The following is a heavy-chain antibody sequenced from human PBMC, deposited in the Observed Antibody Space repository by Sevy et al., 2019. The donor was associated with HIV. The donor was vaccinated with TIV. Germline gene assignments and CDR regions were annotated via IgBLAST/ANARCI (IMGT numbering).Heavy chain of an antibody. J-gene: IGHJ4*02. V-gene: IGHV3-7*01. CDR2: IKQDGSEK. CDR1: GFTFSSYW. Sequence: GGSLRLSCAASGFTFSSYWMSWVRQAPGKGLEWVANIKQDGSEKYYVDSVKGRFTISRDNAKNSLYLQMNSLRAEDTAVYYCARINGWLQSAFDYWGQGILVTVSS. CDR3: ARINGWLQSAFDY. D-gene: IGHD5-12*01.